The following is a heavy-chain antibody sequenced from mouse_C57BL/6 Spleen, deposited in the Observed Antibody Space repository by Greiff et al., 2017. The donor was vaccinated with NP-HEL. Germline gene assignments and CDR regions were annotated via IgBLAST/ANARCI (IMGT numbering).Heavy chain of an antibody. CDR1: GYAFTDYN. CDR3: ARSGDYYGLEGYFDV. J-gene: IGHJ1*03. Sequence: VQLKESGPELVKPGASVKIPCKASGYAFTDYNMDWVKQSHGKSLEWIGDINPNNGGTIYNQKFKGKATLTVDKSSSTAYMELRSLTSEDTAVYYCARSGDYYGLEGYFDVWGTGTTVTVSS. D-gene: IGHD1-1*01. V-gene: IGHV1-18*01. CDR2: INPNNGGT.